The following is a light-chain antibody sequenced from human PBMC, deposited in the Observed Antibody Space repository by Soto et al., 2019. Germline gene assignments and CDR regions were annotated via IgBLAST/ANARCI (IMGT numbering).Light chain of an antibody. CDR1: QSITSF. CDR2: TAS. J-gene: IGKJ5*01. V-gene: IGKV3-11*01. Sequence: DIVWTQSPGTLAVSPGERPTLSCRASQSITSFLAWYQQKPGQAPRLLIYTASNRATGIPARFSGSGSGTDFTLTISSLEPEDFAVYYCQQRSNWPRAITFGQGTRLEIK. CDR3: QQRSNWPRAIT.